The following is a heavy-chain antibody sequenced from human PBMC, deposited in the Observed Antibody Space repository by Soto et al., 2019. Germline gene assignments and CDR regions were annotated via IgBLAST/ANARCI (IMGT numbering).Heavy chain of an antibody. V-gene: IGHV1-18*01. Sequence: GASVKVSCKASGYTLTSYGISWVRQAPGQGLEWMGWISAYNGNTNYAQKLQGRVTMTTDTSTSTAYMELRSLRSDDTAVYYCARDDFIAARHPSDSFDIWGQGTMVTVSS. D-gene: IGHD6-6*01. CDR3: ARDDFIAARHPSDSFDI. CDR2: ISAYNGNT. CDR1: GYTLTSYG. J-gene: IGHJ3*02.